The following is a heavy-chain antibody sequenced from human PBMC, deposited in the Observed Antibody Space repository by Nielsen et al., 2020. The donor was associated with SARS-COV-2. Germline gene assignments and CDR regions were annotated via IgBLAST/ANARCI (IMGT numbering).Heavy chain of an antibody. J-gene: IGHJ4*02. CDR3: ARVLYGGSYRYFDY. CDR1: GGSASSGSYY. D-gene: IGHD1-26*01. Sequence: SETLSLTCTVSGGSASSGSYYWSWIRQPPGKGLEWTGYIYYSGSTNYNPSLKSRVTISVDTSKNQFSLQLSSVTAADTAVYYCARVLYGGSYRYFDYWGQGTLVTVSS. V-gene: IGHV4-61*01. CDR2: IYYSGST.